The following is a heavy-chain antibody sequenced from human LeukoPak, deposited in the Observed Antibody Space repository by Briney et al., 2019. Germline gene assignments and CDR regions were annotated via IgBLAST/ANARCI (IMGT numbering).Heavy chain of an antibody. D-gene: IGHD3-3*01. V-gene: IGHV3-74*01. J-gene: IGHJ4*02. CDR2: INTDGSTT. CDR1: GFTFSSYG. CDR3: ARDLGVVALDN. Sequence: GGSLRLSCAASGFTFSSYGMHWVRQAPGKGLVWVSRINTDGSTTSYADSVKGRFTISRDNARNTLCLQMNSLRAEETAVYYCARDLGVVALDNWGQGTLVTVSS.